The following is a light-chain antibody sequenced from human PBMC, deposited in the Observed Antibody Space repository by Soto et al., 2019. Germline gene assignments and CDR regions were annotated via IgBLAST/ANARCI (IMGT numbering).Light chain of an antibody. Sequence: DIHMTQSPSTLSASVGDRATITCRASQSLTKWLAWYQQEPGKAPNLLIYKTSSLESGVPSRFSGSGSGTEFTLTISSLQPDDFPTYYCQHWTDYSWTFGQGTKVEVK. CDR1: QSLTKW. V-gene: IGKV1-5*03. CDR2: KTS. CDR3: QHWTDYSWT. J-gene: IGKJ1*01.